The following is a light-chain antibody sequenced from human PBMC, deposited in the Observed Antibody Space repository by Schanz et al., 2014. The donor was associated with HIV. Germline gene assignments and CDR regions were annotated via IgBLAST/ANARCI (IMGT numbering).Light chain of an antibody. J-gene: IGKJ2*01. V-gene: IGKV1-5*03. CDR1: QDIRAR. CDR2: KGS. Sequence: DIQMTQSPSTLSASVGDRVTITCRASQDIRARLAWYQQKPGKAPNLLISKGSALGGGVPARFSGRGSGTEFTLTISNLEPDDFAIYYCQQYSTYPYTFGQGTKLDIQ. CDR3: QQYSTYPYT.